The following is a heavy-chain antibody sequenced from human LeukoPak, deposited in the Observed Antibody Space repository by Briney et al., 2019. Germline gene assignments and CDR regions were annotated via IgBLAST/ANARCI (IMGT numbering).Heavy chain of an antibody. V-gene: IGHV3-9*01. CDR3: ARENVDTAMVIFYFDY. Sequence: PGGSLRLSCAASGFTFDDYAMHWVRQAPGKGLEWVSGISWNSGSIGYANSVKGRFTISRDNAKNSLYLQMNSLRAEDTAVYYCARENVDTAMVIFYFDYWGQGTLVTVSS. J-gene: IGHJ4*02. CDR1: GFTFDDYA. CDR2: ISWNSGSI. D-gene: IGHD5-18*01.